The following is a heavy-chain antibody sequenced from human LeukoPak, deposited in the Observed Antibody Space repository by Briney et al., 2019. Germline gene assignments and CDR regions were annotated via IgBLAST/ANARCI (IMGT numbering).Heavy chain of an antibody. CDR3: ARAPYTTGRGYYFDY. CDR2: INHDGSST. V-gene: IGHV3-74*01. J-gene: IGHJ4*01. D-gene: IGHD2/OR15-2a*01. CDR1: GFTFSYYW. Sequence: PGGSLRLSCVASGFTFSYYWMHWVRQAPGKGLVWVSRINHDGSSTTYADSVKGRFTISRDNAKNTLYLQMNSLRAEDTAVYYCARAPYTTGRGYYFDYWGQEPWSPSPQ.